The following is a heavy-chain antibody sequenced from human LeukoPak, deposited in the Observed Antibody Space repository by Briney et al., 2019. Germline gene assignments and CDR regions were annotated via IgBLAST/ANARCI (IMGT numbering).Heavy chain of an antibody. D-gene: IGHD3-3*01. CDR3: ARDLDFWSGSDYYYGMDV. J-gene: IGHJ6*02. CDR1: GGSVSSGSYY. Sequence: SQTLSLTCTVSGGSVSSGSYYWSWIRQPPGKGLEWIGYIYYSGSTNYNPSLKSRVTISVDTSKNQFSLKLSSVTAADTAVYYCARDLDFWSGSDYYYGMDVWGQGTTVTVSS. CDR2: IYYSGST. V-gene: IGHV4-61*01.